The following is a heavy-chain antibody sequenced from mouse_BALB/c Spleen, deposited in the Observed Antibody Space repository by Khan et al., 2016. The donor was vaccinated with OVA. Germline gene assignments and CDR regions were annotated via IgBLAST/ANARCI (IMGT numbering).Heavy chain of an antibody. Sequence: EVELVESGGGLVKPGGSLKLSCAASGFTFSTYAMSWVRQTPEKRLEWVATISSDGDYTYYPDNVTGRFTISRDNAKNTLYLQMTSLRSEDTARYYCARAPDGNFAYWGQGTLVTVSA. J-gene: IGHJ3*01. V-gene: IGHV5-9-3*01. D-gene: IGHD2-1*01. CDR1: GFTFSTYA. CDR3: ARAPDGNFAY. CDR2: ISSDGDYT.